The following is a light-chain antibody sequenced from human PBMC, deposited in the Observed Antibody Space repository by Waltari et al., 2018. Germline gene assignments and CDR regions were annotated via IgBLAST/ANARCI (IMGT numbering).Light chain of an antibody. CDR3: CSFRSGYTLV. Sequence: QSALTQPPSVSGSPGQSITISCIGTTSDIGTYDRVSWYRQAPGTAPKSILYAVSDRPLWVPNRFSGTKSGNTASLTISGLQAEDEADYYCCSFRSGYTLVFGTGTRVTVL. CDR1: TSDIGTYDR. CDR2: AVS. J-gene: IGLJ1*01. V-gene: IGLV2-18*02.